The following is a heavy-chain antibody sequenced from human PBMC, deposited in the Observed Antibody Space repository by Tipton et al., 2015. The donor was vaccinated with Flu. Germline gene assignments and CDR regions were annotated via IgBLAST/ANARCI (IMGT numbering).Heavy chain of an antibody. V-gene: IGHV4-39*01. CDR1: GGSISTGDYS. CDR3: ARQRYLDCHAGRCYDFDS. Sequence: LRLSCSVSGGSISTGDYSWGWIRQPPGKGLEWIGSIYWSGATYYNPSLKSRVTISLDTSNNQFSLKLPSVTAADTAVYFCARQRYLDCHAGRCYDFDSWGQGTLVTVSS. J-gene: IGHJ5*01. D-gene: IGHD2-15*01. CDR2: IYWSGAT.